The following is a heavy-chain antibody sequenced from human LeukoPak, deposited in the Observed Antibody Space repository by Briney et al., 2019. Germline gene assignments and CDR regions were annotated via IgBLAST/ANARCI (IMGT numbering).Heavy chain of an antibody. CDR2: IFTDGSTT. J-gene: IGHJ5*01. CDR1: EFDFFSYG. D-gene: IGHD2-21*02. V-gene: IGHV3-74*01. CDR3: ARELPREVTLDS. Sequence: GGSLRLSCVASEFDFFSYGMQWVRQAPGKGLVWVSRIFTDGSTTSYADSVRGRFTISRDNAKNTLYLEMKSLRVEDTAVYYCARELPREVTLDSWGQGTLVTVSP.